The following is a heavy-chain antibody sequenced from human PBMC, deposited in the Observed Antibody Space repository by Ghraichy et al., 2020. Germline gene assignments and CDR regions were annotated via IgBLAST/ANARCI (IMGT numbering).Heavy chain of an antibody. D-gene: IGHD2-15*01. CDR2: ISGSGGST. J-gene: IGHJ3*02. CDR1: GFIFSSYA. V-gene: IGHV3-23*01. CDR3: ARKEGYCSGGSCSRAFDI. Sequence: GSLRLSCAASGFIFSSYAMSWVRQAPGKGLEWVSGISGSGGSTYYADSVKGRFTVSRDNSKNTLYLQMNKLRAEDTAVYHCARKEGYCSGGSCSRAFDIWGQGTMVTVSS.